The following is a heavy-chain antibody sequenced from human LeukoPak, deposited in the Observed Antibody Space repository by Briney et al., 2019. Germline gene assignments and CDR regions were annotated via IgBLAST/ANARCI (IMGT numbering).Heavy chain of an antibody. CDR1: DGSISSGGYS. CDR3: ARDKEGKAFDI. CDR2: IYHSGST. Sequence: SETLSLTCAVSDGSISSGGYSWSWIRQPPGKGLEWIGYIYHSGSTYYNPSLKSRVTISVDRSKNQFSLKLSSVTAADTAVYYCARDKEGKAFDIWGQGTMVTVSS. V-gene: IGHV4-30-2*01. J-gene: IGHJ3*02.